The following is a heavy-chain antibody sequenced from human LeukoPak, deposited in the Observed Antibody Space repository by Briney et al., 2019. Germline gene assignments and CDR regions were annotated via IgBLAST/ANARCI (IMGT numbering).Heavy chain of an antibody. J-gene: IGHJ4*02. V-gene: IGHV5-51*01. CDR1: GYSFFHSW. D-gene: IGHD2-2*02. CDR2: IFPGDSDT. Sequence: GESLKISCEAFGYSFFHSWLGWVRQIPGKGLEWMGMIFPGDSDTRYSPSFQGQVTISADKSISTAYLQWSSLKASDTAMYYCARTYCSSTSCYTGGDYWGQGTLVTVSS. CDR3: ARTYCSSTSCYTGGDY.